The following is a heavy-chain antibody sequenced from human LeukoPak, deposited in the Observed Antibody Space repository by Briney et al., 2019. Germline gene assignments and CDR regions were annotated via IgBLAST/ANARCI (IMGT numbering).Heavy chain of an antibody. CDR1: GYTLTDNH. Sequence: ASAKVSCKTSGYTLTDNHLYWVRQAPGQGPEWMGWIDPNSGVTNFAQNFQGRLTMTRDTSINTAYMELSRLTSDDTAVYYCARELGINAFDVWGQGTMVTVSS. J-gene: IGHJ3*01. CDR2: IDPNSGVT. D-gene: IGHD3-16*01. V-gene: IGHV1-2*02. CDR3: ARELGINAFDV.